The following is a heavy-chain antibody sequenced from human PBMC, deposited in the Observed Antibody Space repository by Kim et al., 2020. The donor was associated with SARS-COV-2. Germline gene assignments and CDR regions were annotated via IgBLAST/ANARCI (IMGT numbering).Heavy chain of an antibody. CDR1: GDSVSSNSAA. V-gene: IGHV6-1*01. CDR2: TYYRSKWYN. D-gene: IGHD3-3*01. J-gene: IGHJ4*02. Sequence: SQTLSLTCAISGDSVSSNSAAWNWIRQSPSRGLEWLGRTYYRSKWYNDYAVSVKSRITINPDTSKNQFSLQLNSVTPEDTAVHYCARGAAYYDFWSGYQGDPHFDYWGQGTLVTVSS. CDR3: ARGAAYYDFWSGYQGDPHFDY.